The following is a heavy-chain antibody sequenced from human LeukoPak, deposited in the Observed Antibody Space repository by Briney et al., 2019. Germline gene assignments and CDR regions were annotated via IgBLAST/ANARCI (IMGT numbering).Heavy chain of an antibody. J-gene: IGHJ3*02. CDR1: GFTFSRDW. CDR2: IDSDDGST. V-gene: IGHV3-74*01. D-gene: IGHD2-15*01. CDR3: LVILTEPTSPSPDSLDI. Sequence: PGGSLRLSCAASGFTFSRDWIHWVRQVPGKELVWVSRIDSDDGSTSYADSVKGRFTISRDNAKKTLYLQMNSLRVEDTAVYYCLVILTEPTSPSPDSLDIWGQGTMVTVSS.